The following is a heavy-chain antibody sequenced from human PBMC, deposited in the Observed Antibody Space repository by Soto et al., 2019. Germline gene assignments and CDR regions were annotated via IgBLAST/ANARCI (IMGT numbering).Heavy chain of an antibody. CDR2: ISAYNGNT. CDR3: ARVGYSGSFMDY. D-gene: IGHD1-26*01. Sequence: TSYGISWVRQAPGQGLEWMGWISAYNGNTNYTQKLQGRVTMTTDTSTSTAYMELRSLRSDDTAVYYCARVGYSGSFMDYWGQGTLVTVSS. J-gene: IGHJ4*02. CDR1: TSYG. V-gene: IGHV1-18*01.